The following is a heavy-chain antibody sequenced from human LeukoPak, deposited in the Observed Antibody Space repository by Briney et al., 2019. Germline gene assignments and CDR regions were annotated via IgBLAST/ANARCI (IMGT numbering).Heavy chain of an antibody. Sequence: SETLSHTCTVSGGSISSYYWSWIRQPPGKGLEWIGYIYYSGSTNYNPSLKSRVTISVDTSKNQFSLKLSSVTAADTAVYYCARGGFDNWFDPWGQGTLVTVSS. D-gene: IGHD3-16*01. CDR3: ARGGFDNWFDP. V-gene: IGHV4-59*08. CDR1: GGSISSYY. CDR2: IYYSGST. J-gene: IGHJ5*02.